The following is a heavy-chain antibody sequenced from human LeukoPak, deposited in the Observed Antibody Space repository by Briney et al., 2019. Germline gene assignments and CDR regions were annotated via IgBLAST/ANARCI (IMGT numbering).Heavy chain of an antibody. J-gene: IGHJ4*02. Sequence: GGSLRLSCAASGFTFSSYSMNWVRQTPGKGLEWVSYISNSGDHINYAESVRGRFTISRDNTKNSLYLQMDSLRAEDTAVYYCARCQYNSSPDFWGQGTLVTVSS. CDR3: ARCQYNSSPDF. CDR2: ISNSGDHI. CDR1: GFTFSSYS. D-gene: IGHD6-13*01. V-gene: IGHV3-21*05.